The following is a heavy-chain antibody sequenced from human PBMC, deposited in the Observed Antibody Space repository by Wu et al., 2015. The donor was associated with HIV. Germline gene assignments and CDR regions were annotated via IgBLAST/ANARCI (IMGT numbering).Heavy chain of an antibody. CDR2: INPNSGGT. CDR1: GYTFTGYY. CDR3: ARDSGSYYNVYYYYYYMDV. J-gene: IGHJ6*03. Sequence: QVQLVQSGAEVKKPGASVKVSCKASGYTFTGYYMHWVRQAPGQGLEWMGWINPNSGGTNYAQKFQGRVTMTRDTSISTAYMELSRLRSDDTAVYYCARDSGSYYNVYYYYYYMDVWGKGDHGHRLL. D-gene: IGHD3-10*01. V-gene: IGHV1-2*02.